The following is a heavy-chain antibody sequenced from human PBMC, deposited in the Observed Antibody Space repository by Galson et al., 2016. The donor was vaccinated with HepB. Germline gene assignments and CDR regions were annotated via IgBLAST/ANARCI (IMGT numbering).Heavy chain of an antibody. CDR3: ASGFGYCSGGRCAAGDFFDS. Sequence: SVKVSCKASGYTFTSHEINWVRQATGQGLEWMGWMNPNSGKAGYAQKFQGRVTMTRDTSISSVYMELSSLRSEGSAVYYCASGFGYCSGGRCAAGDFFDSWGQGTLVTIAS. CDR1: GYTFTSHE. J-gene: IGHJ5*01. D-gene: IGHD2-15*01. V-gene: IGHV1-8*01. CDR2: MNPNSGKA.